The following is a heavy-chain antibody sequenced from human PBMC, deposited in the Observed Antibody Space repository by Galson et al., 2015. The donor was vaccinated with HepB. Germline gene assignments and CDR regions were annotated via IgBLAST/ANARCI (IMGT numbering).Heavy chain of an antibody. Sequence: SLRLSCAASGLTVSSNYMTWVRQAPGKGLEWVSSIYSDGVTYYTDPVKGRFTISRDTSKNHLYLRMNNLRGEDTAVYFCARDRATFSCDSGGFCGYYGLDVWGQGITVAVSS. CDR2: IYSDGVT. V-gene: IGHV3-66*01. CDR3: ARDRATFSCDSGGFCGYYGLDV. CDR1: GLTVSSNY. D-gene: IGHD2-15*01. J-gene: IGHJ6*02.